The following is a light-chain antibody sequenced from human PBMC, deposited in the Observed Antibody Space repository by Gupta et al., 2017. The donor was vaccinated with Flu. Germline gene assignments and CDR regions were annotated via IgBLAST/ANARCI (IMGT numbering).Light chain of an antibody. J-gene: IGLJ1*01. V-gene: IGLV2-23*01. CDR3: CSYAGSSTCV. CDR2: EGS. Sequence: QSALTQPVSVSGSPGQSITISCTGTSSDVGSYNLVSWYQQHPVKAPKLMIYEGSKRPSGVANRFSGSKSGNTASLTISGLQAEDEADYYCCSYAGSSTCVFGTGTKVTVL. CDR1: SSDVGSYNL.